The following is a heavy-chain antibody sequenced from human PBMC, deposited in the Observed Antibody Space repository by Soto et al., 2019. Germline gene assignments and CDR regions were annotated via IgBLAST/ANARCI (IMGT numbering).Heavy chain of an antibody. Sequence: GGSLRLSCAASGLSFTRYAMNWVRQAPGKGLEWVSLSNDNGGSTYYADSVKGRFTTSRDISKNTLYLQMNNLRAEDTAVYYCAILESSTWYTVYYFDYWGQGILVTVSS. CDR1: GLSFTRYA. J-gene: IGHJ4*01. CDR2: SNDNGGST. CDR3: AILESSTWYTVYYFDY. V-gene: IGHV3-23*01. D-gene: IGHD6-13*01.